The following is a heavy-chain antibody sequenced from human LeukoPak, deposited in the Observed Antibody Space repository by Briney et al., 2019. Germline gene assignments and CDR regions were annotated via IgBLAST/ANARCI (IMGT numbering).Heavy chain of an antibody. CDR3: ARGQGTWSPYNWFDP. V-gene: IGHV4-59*12. CDR1: GGSISSYY. CDR2: IYYSGST. Sequence: PSETLSLTCTVSGGSISSYYWSWIRQPPGKRLEWIGYIYYSGSTNYNPSLKSRVTISVDTSKNRFSLKLSSVTAADTAVYYCARGQGTWSPYNWFDPWGQGTLVTVSS. J-gene: IGHJ5*02. D-gene: IGHD3-3*01.